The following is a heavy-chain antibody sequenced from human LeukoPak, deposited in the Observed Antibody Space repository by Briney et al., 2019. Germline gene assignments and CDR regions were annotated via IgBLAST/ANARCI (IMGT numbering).Heavy chain of an antibody. V-gene: IGHV3-21*01. D-gene: IGHD1-26*01. J-gene: IGHJ4*02. CDR1: GFTFSSYS. CDR3: ASPEEWELLYYFDY. Sequence: PGGSLRLSCAASGFTFSSYSMNWVRQAPGKGLDWVSSISSSSSYIYYADSVKGRFTISRDNAKNSLYLQMNSLRAEDTAVYYCASPEEWELLYYFDYWGQGTLVTVSS. CDR2: ISSSSSYI.